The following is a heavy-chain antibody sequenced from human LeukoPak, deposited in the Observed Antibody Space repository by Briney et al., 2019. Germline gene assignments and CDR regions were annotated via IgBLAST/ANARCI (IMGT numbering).Heavy chain of an antibody. CDR1: GVSISSSNSY. D-gene: IGHD3/OR15-3a*01. CDR3: ARQTGSGLFILP. J-gene: IGHJ4*02. Sequence: SETLPLTCTVSGVSISSSNSYWGWIRQPPGKGLEWIGSIYYSGNTYYNASLKSQVSISIDTSKNQFSLKLTSVTAADTAVYYCARQTGSGLFILPGGQGTLVTVSS. V-gene: IGHV4-39*01. CDR2: IYYSGNT.